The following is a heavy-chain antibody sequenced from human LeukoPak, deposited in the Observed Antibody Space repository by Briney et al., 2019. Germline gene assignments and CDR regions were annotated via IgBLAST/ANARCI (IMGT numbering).Heavy chain of an antibody. CDR3: ARDVRVGAYGSSGFVI. D-gene: IGHD3-22*01. Sequence: PSETLSLTCTVSGGSISSYYWSWIRQPPGKGLEWIGYIYYSGSTNYNPSLKSRVTISVDTSKNQFSLKLSSVTAADTAVYYCARDVRVGAYGSSGFVIWGQGTMVTVSS. CDR2: IYYSGST. CDR1: GGSISSYY. J-gene: IGHJ3*01. V-gene: IGHV4-59*01.